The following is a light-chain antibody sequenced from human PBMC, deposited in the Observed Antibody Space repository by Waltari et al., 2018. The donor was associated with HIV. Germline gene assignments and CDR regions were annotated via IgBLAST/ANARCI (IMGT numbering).Light chain of an antibody. CDR1: TLGGKY. Sequence: SFELIQPPSVSVSPGQTAAITCPGDTLGGKYACWFQQKPGQSPVLVISQDSKRPSGIPERFSGSKSGNTATLTISGTQAMDEADYYCHSWDTNNVQVFGGGTKLTVL. CDR3: HSWDTNNVQV. V-gene: IGLV3-1*01. J-gene: IGLJ3*02. CDR2: QDS.